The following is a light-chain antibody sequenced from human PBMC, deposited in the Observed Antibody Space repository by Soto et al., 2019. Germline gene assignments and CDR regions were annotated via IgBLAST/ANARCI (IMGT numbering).Light chain of an antibody. Sequence: QSVLTQPTSVSAAPGQRVTISCSGSSSNIGGNYVSWYQVVPRTAPKLLIYDNHKRHSGVPDRFSGSKSGTSATLGIADLHAGDEAHYYCGTWDINLDTVVFGGGTKLTVL. CDR1: SSNIGGNY. CDR3: GTWDINLDTVV. J-gene: IGLJ2*01. CDR2: DNH. V-gene: IGLV1-51*01.